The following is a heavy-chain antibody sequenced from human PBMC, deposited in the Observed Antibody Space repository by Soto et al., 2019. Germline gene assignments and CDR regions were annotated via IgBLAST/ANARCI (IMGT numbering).Heavy chain of an antibody. V-gene: IGHV3-7*05. J-gene: IGHJ3*02. CDR2: IKQDGSEK. CDR3: ARDWFSPPLYYYDSSGISHSAFDI. CDR1: GFTFSSYW. Sequence: LSLTCAASGFTFSSYWMSWVRQAPGKGLEWVANIKQDGSEKYYVDSVKGRFTISRDNAKNSLYLQMNSLRAEDTAVYYCARDWFSPPLYYYDSSGISHSAFDIWGQGTMVTVSS. D-gene: IGHD3-22*01.